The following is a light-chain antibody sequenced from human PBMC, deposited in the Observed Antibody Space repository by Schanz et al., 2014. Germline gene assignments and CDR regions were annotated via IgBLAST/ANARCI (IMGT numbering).Light chain of an antibody. Sequence: QSVLTQPPSASGSPGQSVTISCTGTSSDVGGYNYVSWYQQHPGKAPKLMIYEVTKRPSGVPDRFSGSKSGNTASLTVSGLQAEDEADYYCSSYAGSNMVLFGGGTKVTVL. CDR1: SSDVGGYNY. V-gene: IGLV2-8*01. CDR2: EVT. CDR3: SSYAGSNMVL. J-gene: IGLJ2*01.